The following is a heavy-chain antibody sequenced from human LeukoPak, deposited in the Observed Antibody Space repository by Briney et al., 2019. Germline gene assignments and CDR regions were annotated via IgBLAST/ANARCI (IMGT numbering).Heavy chain of an antibody. Sequence: SGPTLVKPXQALTLTCAFSGFSLSTSGVGVGWIRQPPGKALEWLALIYWDDDKRYSPSLKSRLTITKDTSKNQVVLTMTNMDPVDTATYYCAHLYYYDSSGYYPFDYWGQGTLVTVSS. CDR2: IYWDDDK. D-gene: IGHD3-22*01. CDR1: GFSLSTSGVG. J-gene: IGHJ4*02. V-gene: IGHV2-5*02. CDR3: AHLYYYDSSGYYPFDY.